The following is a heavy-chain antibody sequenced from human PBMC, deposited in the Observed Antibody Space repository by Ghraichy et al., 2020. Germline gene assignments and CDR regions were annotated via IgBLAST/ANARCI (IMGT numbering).Heavy chain of an antibody. CDR3: AKGWEEQLEPPRLWNAEYYYYYGMDV. Sequence: GGSLRLSCAASGFTFSSYGMHWVRQAPGKGLEWVAVISYDGSNKYYADSVKGRFTISRDNSKNTLYLQMNSLRAEDTAVYYCAKGWEEQLEPPRLWNAEYYYYYGMDVWGQGTTGTVSS. D-gene: IGHD6-6*01. J-gene: IGHJ6*02. CDR2: ISYDGSNK. V-gene: IGHV3-30*18. CDR1: GFTFSSYG.